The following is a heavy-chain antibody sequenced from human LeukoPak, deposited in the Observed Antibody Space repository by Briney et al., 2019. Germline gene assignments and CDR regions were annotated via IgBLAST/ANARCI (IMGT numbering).Heavy chain of an antibody. V-gene: IGHV3-9*01. CDR3: ASLSQWLGEGY. Sequence: GGSLRLSCAASGFTFDDYAMHWVRQAPGKGLEWVSGISWNSGNIGYADSVKGRFTISRDNAKNSLYLQMNSLRPEDTALYYCASLSQWLGEGYWGQGTLVTVSS. J-gene: IGHJ4*02. CDR1: GFTFDDYA. CDR2: ISWNSGNI. D-gene: IGHD6-19*01.